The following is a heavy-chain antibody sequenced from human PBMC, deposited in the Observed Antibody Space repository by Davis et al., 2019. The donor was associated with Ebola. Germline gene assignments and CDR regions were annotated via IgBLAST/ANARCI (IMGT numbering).Heavy chain of an antibody. CDR2: ISYDGSNK. CDR3: LSGSYSLVDY. CDR1: GFTFSSYW. V-gene: IGHV3-30*03. Sequence: GESLKISCAASGFTFSSYWMSWVRQAPGKGLEWVAVISYDGSNKYYADSVKGRFTISRDNSKNTLYLQMNSLRAEDTAVYYCLSGSYSLVDYWGQGTLVTVSS. D-gene: IGHD1-26*01. J-gene: IGHJ4*02.